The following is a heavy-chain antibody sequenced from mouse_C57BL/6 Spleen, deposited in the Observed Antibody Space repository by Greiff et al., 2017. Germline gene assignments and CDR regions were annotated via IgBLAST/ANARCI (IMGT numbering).Heavy chain of an antibody. Sequence: QVQLQQPGAELVRPGSSVKLSCKASGYTFTSYWMHWVKQRPIQGLEWIGNIDPSDSETHYNQKFKDKATLTVDKSSSTAYMQLSSLTSEDSAVYGGACGSSYENFDYGGQGTTLTVAS. V-gene: IGHV1-52*01. D-gene: IGHD1-1*01. CDR1: GYTFTSYW. J-gene: IGHJ2*01. CDR2: IDPSDSET. CDR3: ACGSSYENFDY.